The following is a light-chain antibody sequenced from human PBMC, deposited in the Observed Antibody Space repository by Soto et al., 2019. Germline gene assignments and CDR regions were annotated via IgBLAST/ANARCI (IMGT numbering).Light chain of an antibody. J-gene: IGLJ3*02. CDR2: EGI. Sequence: QSALTQPASVSGSLGQSITISCTGTGSDVGSYKLVSWYQQHPGKAPKLIIFEGINRPSGVSNRFSGSKSDNTASLTISGLQAEDEADYYCCSYVGTWVFSGGTKLTVL. V-gene: IGLV2-23*01. CDR1: GSDVGSYKL. CDR3: CSYVGTWV.